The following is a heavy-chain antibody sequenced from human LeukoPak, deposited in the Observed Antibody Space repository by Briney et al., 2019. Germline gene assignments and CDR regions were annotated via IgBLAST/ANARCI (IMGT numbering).Heavy chain of an antibody. Sequence: PSETLSLTCTVSGGSISSSSYFWAWIRQPPGKGLEWIGSIYYSGNTYYNPSLKSRVTISVDTSKNQFSLKLSSVTAADTAVYYCARGTRSLLVWDYYYMDVWGKGTTVTISS. J-gene: IGHJ6*03. D-gene: IGHD6-13*01. V-gene: IGHV4-39*07. CDR1: GGSISSSSYF. CDR2: IYYSGNT. CDR3: ARGTRSLLVWDYYYMDV.